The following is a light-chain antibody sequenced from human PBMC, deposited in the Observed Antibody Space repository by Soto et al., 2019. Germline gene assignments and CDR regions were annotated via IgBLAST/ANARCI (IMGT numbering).Light chain of an antibody. Sequence: EIVMTQSPATLSVSPGERATLSCRASQSISSTLAWYQQKPGQAPRLLIYGASTRATGIPARFSGSGSGTAFTLTISSLQSEDFAVYHCQQYNNWPHTFGGGTKVEIK. V-gene: IGKV3-15*01. J-gene: IGKJ4*01. CDR2: GAS. CDR1: QSISST. CDR3: QQYNNWPHT.